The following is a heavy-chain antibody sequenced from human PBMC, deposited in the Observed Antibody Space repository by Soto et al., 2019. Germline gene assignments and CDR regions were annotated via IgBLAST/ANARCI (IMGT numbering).Heavy chain of an antibody. CDR2: ISSSGSTI. CDR3: ARAQYYYDSSGYYRRHDAFDI. CDR1: GFTFSSYE. V-gene: IGHV3-48*03. Sequence: LRLSCAASGFTFSSYEMNWVRQAPGKGLEWVSYISSSGSTIYYADSVKGRFTISRDNAKNSLYLQMNSLRAEDTAVYYCARAQYYYDSSGYYRRHDAFDIWGQGTMVTV. J-gene: IGHJ3*02. D-gene: IGHD3-22*01.